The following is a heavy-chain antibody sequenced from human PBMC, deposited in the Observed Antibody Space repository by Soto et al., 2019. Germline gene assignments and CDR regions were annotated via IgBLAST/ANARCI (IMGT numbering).Heavy chain of an antibody. Sequence: GGSLRLSCAASGFTFSSYAMSWVRQAPGKGLEWVSAISGSGGSTYYADSVKGRFTISKDHAKNSLYLQMNSLRVEDTALYYCASLDTARVETAGHWGQGTRVTVSS. CDR2: ISGSGGST. D-gene: IGHD5-18*01. CDR3: ASLDTARVETAGH. J-gene: IGHJ4*02. CDR1: GFTFSSYA. V-gene: IGHV3-23*01.